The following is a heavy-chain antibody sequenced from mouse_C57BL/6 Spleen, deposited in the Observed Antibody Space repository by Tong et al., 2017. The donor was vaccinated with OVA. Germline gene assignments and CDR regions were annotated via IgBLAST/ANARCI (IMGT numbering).Heavy chain of an antibody. CDR2: ISYSGST. CDR3: ARYPLYYGSSHWYFDV. J-gene: IGHJ1*03. CDR1: GYSITSDY. Sequence: EVQLQESGPGLAKPSQTLSLTCSVTGYSITSDYWNWIRKFPGNKLEYMGYISYSGSTYYNPSLKSRISITRDTSKNRYYLQLNSVTTEDTTTYYCARYPLYYGSSHWYFDVWGTGTTVTVSS. D-gene: IGHD1-1*01. V-gene: IGHV3-8*01.